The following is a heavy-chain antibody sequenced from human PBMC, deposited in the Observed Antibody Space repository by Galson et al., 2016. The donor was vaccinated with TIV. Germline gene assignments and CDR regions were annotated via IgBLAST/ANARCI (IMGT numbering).Heavy chain of an antibody. V-gene: IGHV4-39*07. CDR2: GYYDGNT. CDR3: ARHREWDWELPF. Sequence: LSLTCNVSGGSLSDSSYFWGWVRQTPGRRLEWIGSGYYDGNTYQNPALKSRVTISLDTSKNQFSLKLKSVTAADTAVYYCARHREWDWELPFWGQGTLVTVSS. D-gene: IGHD1-26*01. J-gene: IGHJ4*02. CDR1: GGSLSDSSYF.